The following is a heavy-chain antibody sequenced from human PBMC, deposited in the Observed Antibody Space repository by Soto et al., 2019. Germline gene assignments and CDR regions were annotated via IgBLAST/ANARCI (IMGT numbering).Heavy chain of an antibody. CDR2: MSGSGGTA. CDR1: GFTFSSYA. V-gene: IGHV3-23*01. J-gene: IGHJ4*02. D-gene: IGHD3-3*01. Sequence: EVQLLESGGGLVQPGGSLRLSCAASGFTFSSYAMSWVRQAPGNGLEWVSGMSGSGGTAYYRDSGKGRFTISRDNSKQTLYLQMNSLRAEDTALYYCAKGPIFGVENIYDYWGQGTLVTVSS. CDR3: AKGPIFGVENIYDY.